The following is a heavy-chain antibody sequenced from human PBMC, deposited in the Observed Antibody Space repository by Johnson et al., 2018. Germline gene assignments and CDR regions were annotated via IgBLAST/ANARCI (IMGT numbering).Heavy chain of an antibody. J-gene: IGHJ6*03. V-gene: IGHV3-33*06. CDR1: GFTFSSYG. D-gene: IGHD1-7*01. Sequence: VQLVPSGGGVVQPGRSLRLSCAASGFTFSSYGMHWVRQAPGKGLEWVAVIWYDGSNKYYADSVKGRFTIPRDNSKNTWYLQLNSMRAEDTAVYYCAKFNWNYQLGYYYDYMDVGGKGTTVTVSS. CDR3: AKFNWNYQLGYYYDYMDV. CDR2: IWYDGSNK.